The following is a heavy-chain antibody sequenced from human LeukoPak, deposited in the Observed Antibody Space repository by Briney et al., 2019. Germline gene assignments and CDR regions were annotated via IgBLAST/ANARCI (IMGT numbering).Heavy chain of an antibody. CDR2: ISSSSSYI. V-gene: IGHV3-21*01. CDR1: GFTFSSYS. Sequence: GGSLRLSCAASGFTFSSYSMNWVRQAPGKGREGVSSISSSSSYIYYADSVKGRFTISRDNAKNSLYLQMNSLRAEDTAVYYCAREGGSPPGYYYYYMDVWGKGTTVTVSS. J-gene: IGHJ6*03. CDR3: AREGGSPPGYYYYYMDV.